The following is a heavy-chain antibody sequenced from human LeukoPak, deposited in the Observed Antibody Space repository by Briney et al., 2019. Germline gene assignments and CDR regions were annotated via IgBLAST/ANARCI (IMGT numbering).Heavy chain of an antibody. J-gene: IGHJ3*02. CDR2: ISSSSSYI. V-gene: IGHV3-21*01. CDR1: GFTFSSYS. Sequence: GGPLRLSCAASGFTFSSYSMNWVRQAPGKGLEWVSSISSSSSYIYYADSVKGRFTISRVNAKNSLYLQMNSLRAEDTAVYYCARDPMPLSGYYDSSGYYLDAFDIWGQGTMVTVSS. D-gene: IGHD3-22*01. CDR3: ARDPMPLSGYYDSSGYYLDAFDI.